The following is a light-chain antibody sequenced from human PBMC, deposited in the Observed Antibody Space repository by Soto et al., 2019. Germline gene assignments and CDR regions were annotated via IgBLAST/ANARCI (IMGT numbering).Light chain of an antibody. Sequence: QSLLTQPPSVSGAPGQRVAISCTGSSSNIGAGYDVHWYQQLPGTAPKLLIYGNSNRPSGVPDRFSGSKSGTSASLAITGLQAEDEADYYCQSYDSFNWVFGGGTKVTVL. V-gene: IGLV1-40*01. CDR2: GNS. J-gene: IGLJ3*02. CDR3: QSYDSFNWV. CDR1: SSNIGAGYD.